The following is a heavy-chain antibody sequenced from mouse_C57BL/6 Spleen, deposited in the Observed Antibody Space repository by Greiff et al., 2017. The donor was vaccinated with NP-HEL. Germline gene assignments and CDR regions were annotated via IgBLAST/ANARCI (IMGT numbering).Heavy chain of an antibody. CDR3: TKGTQATAMDY. Sequence: EVKLVESGAELVRPGASVKLSCTASGFNIKDDYMHWVKQRPEQGLEWIGWIDPENGDTEYASKFQGKATITADTSSNTAYLQLSSLTSEDTAVYYCTKGTQATAMDYWGQGTSVTVSS. V-gene: IGHV14-4*01. J-gene: IGHJ4*01. CDR1: GFNIKDDY. D-gene: IGHD3-2*02. CDR2: IDPENGDT.